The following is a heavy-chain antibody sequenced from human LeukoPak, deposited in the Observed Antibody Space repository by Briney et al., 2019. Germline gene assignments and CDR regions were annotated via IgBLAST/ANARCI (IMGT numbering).Heavy chain of an antibody. Sequence: PSGTLSLTCTVSGGSISSSRYYWGWIRQPPGKGLEWIGSIYYSGSTYYNPSLKSRVTMSVDTSKNQFSLKLSSVTAADTAVYYCARHDRIIASPLVWGQGTLVTVSS. CDR3: ARHDRIIASPLV. CDR1: GGSISSSRYY. D-gene: IGHD6-13*01. CDR2: IYYSGST. J-gene: IGHJ4*02. V-gene: IGHV4-39*01.